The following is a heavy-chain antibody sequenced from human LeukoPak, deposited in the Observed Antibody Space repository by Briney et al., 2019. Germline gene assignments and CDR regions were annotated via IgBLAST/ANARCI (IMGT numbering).Heavy chain of an antibody. V-gene: IGHV3-66*02. Sequence: GGSLRLSCAASGFTVSSNYMSWVRQAPGKGLEWVSVIYSGGSTYYADSVKGRFTISRGNSKNTLYLQMNSLRAEDTAVYYCARDSRYDSSGYYYWYFDLWGRGTLVTVSS. CDR2: IYSGGST. CDR3: ARDSRYDSSGYYYWYFDL. J-gene: IGHJ2*01. CDR1: GFTVSSNY. D-gene: IGHD3-22*01.